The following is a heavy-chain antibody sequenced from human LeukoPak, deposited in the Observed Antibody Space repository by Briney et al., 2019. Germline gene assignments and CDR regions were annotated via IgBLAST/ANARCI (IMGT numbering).Heavy chain of an antibody. CDR1: GFTFSSYG. V-gene: IGHV3-23*01. CDR3: AKANWGSYRFPPFDY. Sequence: GGSLRLSCAASGFTFSSYGMSWVRQAPGKGLEWVSAISGSGGSTYYADSVKGRFTISRDNSKNTLYLQMNSLGAEDTAVYYCAKANWGSYRFPPFDYWGQGTLVTVSS. J-gene: IGHJ4*02. D-gene: IGHD3-16*02. CDR2: ISGSGGST.